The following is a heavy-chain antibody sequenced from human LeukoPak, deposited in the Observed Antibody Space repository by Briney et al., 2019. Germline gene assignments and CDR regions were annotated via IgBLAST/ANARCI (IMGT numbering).Heavy chain of an antibody. CDR1: GGSFSGYY. CDR3: ATLTYYDILTGYYPLHMDV. D-gene: IGHD3-9*01. V-gene: IGHV4-59*01. J-gene: IGHJ6*03. Sequence: SETLSLTCAVYGGSFSGYYWSWIRQPPGKGLEWIGYIYYSGSTNYNPSLKSRVTISVDTSKNQFSLKLSSVTAADTAVYYCATLTYYDILTGYYPLHMDVWGKGTTVTVSS. CDR2: IYYSGST.